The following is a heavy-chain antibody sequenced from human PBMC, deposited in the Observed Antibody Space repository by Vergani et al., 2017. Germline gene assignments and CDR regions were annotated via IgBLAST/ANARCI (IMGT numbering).Heavy chain of an antibody. CDR2: IYYSGST. V-gene: IGHV4-38-2*02. CDR3: ARDAVYYYYYGMDV. J-gene: IGHJ6*02. Sequence: QVQLQESGPGLVKPSETLSLTCAVSGYSISSGYYWGWIRQPPGKGLEWIGSIYYSGSTNYNPSLKSRVTISVDTSKNQFSLKLSSVTAADTAVYYCARDAVYYYYYGMDVWGQGTTVTVSS. CDR1: GYSISSGYY. D-gene: IGHD6-19*01.